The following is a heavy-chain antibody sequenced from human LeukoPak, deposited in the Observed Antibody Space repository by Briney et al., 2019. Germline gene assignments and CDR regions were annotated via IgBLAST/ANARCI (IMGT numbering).Heavy chain of an antibody. J-gene: IGHJ3*02. CDR3: ARGNSGYDYAFDI. CDR2: IYYNGGT. D-gene: IGHD5-12*01. CDR1: GGSISSSSYY. V-gene: IGHV4-39*01. Sequence: SETLSLTCTVSGGSISSSSYYWGWIRQPPGKGPEYIGSIYYNGGTSYNPSLKSRVTISVDTSKNQFSLKLSSVTAADTAVYYCARGNSGYDYAFDIWGQGTMVTVSS.